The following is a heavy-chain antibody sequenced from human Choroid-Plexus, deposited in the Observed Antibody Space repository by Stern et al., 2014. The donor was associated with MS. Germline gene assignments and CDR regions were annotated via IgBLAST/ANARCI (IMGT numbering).Heavy chain of an antibody. Sequence: VQLVESGGGVVQPGRPLRLSCVASGFTFGSCAMHWVRQAPGKGREWVAGVSYDVSNKDHADSVKGRFTISRDNSQNTLYSQMSSLRPEDTSVYYCAKDRHYLTYFFDHWGQGSLVTVSS. D-gene: IGHD2/OR15-2a*01. CDR3: AKDRHYLTYFFDH. CDR2: VSYDVSNK. J-gene: IGHJ5*02. CDR1: GFTFGSCA. V-gene: IGHV3-30*18.